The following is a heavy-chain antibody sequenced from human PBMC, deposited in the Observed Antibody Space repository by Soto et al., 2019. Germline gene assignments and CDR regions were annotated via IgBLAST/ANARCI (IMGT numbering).Heavy chain of an antibody. V-gene: IGHV3-33*01. Sequence: QVQLVESGGGVVQPGRSLELSCAAAGFTFSSYGMHWVRQAPGKVLEWVAVIYYDGSNKYYADSVKGRFTISRDNSKNTLYLQMNSLRAEDTAVYYCARSQYSSSWYPFDYWGQGTLVTVSS. D-gene: IGHD6-13*01. CDR2: IYYDGSNK. J-gene: IGHJ4*02. CDR3: ARSQYSSSWYPFDY. CDR1: GFTFSSYG.